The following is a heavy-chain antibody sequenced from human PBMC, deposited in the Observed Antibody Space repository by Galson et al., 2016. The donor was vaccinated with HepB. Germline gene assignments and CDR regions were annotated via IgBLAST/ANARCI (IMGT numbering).Heavy chain of an antibody. J-gene: IGHJ6*04. Sequence: SLRLSCAVSGFTFSSYPMHWVRQAPGKGLEWVAVMWYDGSNKYYAGSVKGRFTISRDNSKNTLYLQMNSLRVEDTAVYYCARGRYSSTWYQVWYYYGMDVWGKGTTVTVSS. CDR1: GFTFSSYP. CDR3: ARGRYSSTWYQVWYYYGMDV. CDR2: MWYDGSNK. V-gene: IGHV3-30-3*01. D-gene: IGHD6-13*01.